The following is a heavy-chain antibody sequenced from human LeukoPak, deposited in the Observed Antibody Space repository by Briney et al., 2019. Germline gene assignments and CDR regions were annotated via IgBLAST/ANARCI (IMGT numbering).Heavy chain of an antibody. D-gene: IGHD5-24*01. CDR2: INPDSGAT. CDR1: GYTFTDYH. Sequence: GASVKVSCKASGYTFTDYHIHWVRQAPGQGLEWMGWINPDSGATKYAQRFHGRVTVTRDTSISAAHMELSRLTSDDTAVYFCARDLVRVGYNAGYGYWGQGTLVIVSS. V-gene: IGHV1-2*02. J-gene: IGHJ4*02. CDR3: ARDLVRVGYNAGYGY.